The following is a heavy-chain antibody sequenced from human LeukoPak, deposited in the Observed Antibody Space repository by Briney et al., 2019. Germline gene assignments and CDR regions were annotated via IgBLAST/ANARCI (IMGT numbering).Heavy chain of an antibody. CDR2: INPNSGGT. Sequence: ASVKVSCKASGYTFTGCYMHWVRQAPGQGLEWMGWINPNSGGTNYAQKFQGWVTMTRDTSISTAYMELSRLRSDDTAVYYCARSPMWYDSSGYPHGDFDYWGQGTLVTVSS. V-gene: IGHV1-2*04. J-gene: IGHJ4*02. CDR3: ARSPMWYDSSGYPHGDFDY. CDR1: GYTFTGCY. D-gene: IGHD3-22*01.